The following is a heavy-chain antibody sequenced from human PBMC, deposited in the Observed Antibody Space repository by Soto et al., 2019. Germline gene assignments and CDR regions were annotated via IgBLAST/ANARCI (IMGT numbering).Heavy chain of an antibody. D-gene: IGHD1-26*01. CDR2: ISKSDYT. J-gene: IGHJ4*02. V-gene: IGHV3-23*01. CDR1: GFAFNNYG. CDR3: AKVGVGATIAICDY. Sequence: RGSLRLSCTVSGFAFNNYGISWVRQAPGKGLEWVSSISKSDYTYYSDSVKGRFTISRDNSKNTLYLQMNSLRAEDTAVYYCAKVGVGATIAICDYWGQGTLVTVSS.